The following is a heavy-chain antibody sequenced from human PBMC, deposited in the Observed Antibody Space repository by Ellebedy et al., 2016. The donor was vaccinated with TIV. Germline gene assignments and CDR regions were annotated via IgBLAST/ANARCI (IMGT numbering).Heavy chain of an antibody. CDR2: IYYSGGT. V-gene: IGHV4-30-4*08. Sequence: MPSETLSLTCTVSGGSISSGGYYWSWIRQPPGKGLEWIGYIYYSGGTYYNPSLKSRVTISVDTSKNQFSLKLSSVTAADTAVYYCARHEGNSGSYYGGAFDIWGQGTMVTVSS. D-gene: IGHD1-26*01. CDR1: GGSISSGGYY. CDR3: ARHEGNSGSYYGGAFDI. J-gene: IGHJ3*02.